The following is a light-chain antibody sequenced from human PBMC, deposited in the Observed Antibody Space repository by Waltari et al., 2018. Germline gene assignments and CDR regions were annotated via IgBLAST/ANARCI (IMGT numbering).Light chain of an antibody. CDR1: QSIHTTY. CDR3: QQYYNWPRT. CDR2: GAS. V-gene: IGKV3-20*01. Sequence: EIVLTQSPGTLSLSPGERATLPCRASQSIHTTYFACDQKKPGQAPRLLIHGASSRATDIPDRFSGSGSGTDFTLTISSLQSEDFAVYYCQQYYNWPRTFGQGTKVEI. J-gene: IGKJ1*01.